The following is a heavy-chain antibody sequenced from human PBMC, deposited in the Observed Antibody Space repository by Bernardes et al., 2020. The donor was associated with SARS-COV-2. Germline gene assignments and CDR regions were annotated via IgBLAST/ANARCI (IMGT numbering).Heavy chain of an antibody. CDR3: AKARNDYGDYGISFDY. Sequence: GGSLRLSCAASGFTFDDYAMHWVRQAPGKGLEWVSGISWNSGSIGYADSVKGRFTISRDNAKNSLYLQMNSLRAEDTALYYCAKARNDYGDYGISFDYWGQGTLVTVSS. V-gene: IGHV3-9*01. CDR1: GFTFDDYA. CDR2: ISWNSGSI. J-gene: IGHJ4*02. D-gene: IGHD4-17*01.